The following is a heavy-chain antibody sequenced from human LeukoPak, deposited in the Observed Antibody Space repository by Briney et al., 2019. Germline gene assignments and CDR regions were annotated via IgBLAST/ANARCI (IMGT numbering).Heavy chain of an antibody. J-gene: IGHJ6*03. CDR2: IYYSGST. V-gene: IGHV4-59*12. CDR3: ARVTHIRGYSGYDSRYYYYMDV. CDR1: GGSISSYY. D-gene: IGHD5-12*01. Sequence: PSETLSLTCTVSGGSISSYYWSWIRQPPGKGLEWIGYIYYSGSTNYNPSLKSRVTISVDTSKNQFSLKLSSVTAADTAVYYCARVTHIRGYSGYDSRYYYYMDVWGKGTTVTVSS.